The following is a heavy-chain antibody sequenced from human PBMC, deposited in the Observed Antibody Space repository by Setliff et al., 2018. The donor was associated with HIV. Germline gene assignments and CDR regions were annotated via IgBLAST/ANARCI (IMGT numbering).Heavy chain of an antibody. CDR1: GGSVTNTKSY. V-gene: IGHV4-39*02. D-gene: IGHD3-10*01. J-gene: IGHJ5*02. CDR3: AREYSGSGINFNPLT. Sequence: SETLSLTCTVSGGSVTNTKSYWGWIRQPPGKGLEWIASISHSGNTYYNPSLNSRVTISLDTSKNQFSLKLTSVTAADTAVYFCAREYSGSGINFNPLTWGQGTLVTVSS. CDR2: ISHSGNT.